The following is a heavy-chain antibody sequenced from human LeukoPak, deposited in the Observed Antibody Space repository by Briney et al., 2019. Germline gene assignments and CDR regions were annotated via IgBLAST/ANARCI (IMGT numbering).Heavy chain of an antibody. CDR2: IIPILGIA. D-gene: IGHD5-18*01. CDR1: GGTFSSYA. J-gene: IGHJ4*02. V-gene: IGHV1-69*04. CDR3: ARDGYSYGYDPDY. Sequence: SVKVSCKASGGTFSSYAISWVRQAPGQGLEWMGRIIPILGIANYAQKFQGRVTITADKSTSTAYMELSSPRSEDTAVYYCARDGYSYGYDPDYWGQGTLVTVSS.